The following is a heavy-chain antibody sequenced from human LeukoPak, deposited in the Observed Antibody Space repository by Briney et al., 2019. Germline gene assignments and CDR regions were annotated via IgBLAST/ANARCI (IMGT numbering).Heavy chain of an antibody. CDR1: GYTFTSYG. Sequence: ASVKVSCKASGYTFTSYGISWVRQAPGQGLEWMGWISAYNGNTNYAQKLQGRVTMTTDTSTSTAYMELRSLRSDDTAVYYCARDSPASGIAPTFDPWGQGTLVTVPS. J-gene: IGHJ5*02. CDR3: ARDSPASGIAPTFDP. CDR2: ISAYNGNT. D-gene: IGHD6-13*01. V-gene: IGHV1-18*01.